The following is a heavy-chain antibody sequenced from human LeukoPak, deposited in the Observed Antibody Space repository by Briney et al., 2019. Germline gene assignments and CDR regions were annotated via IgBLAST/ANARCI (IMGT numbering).Heavy chain of an antibody. CDR2: IIPIFGTA. J-gene: IGHJ5*02. D-gene: IGHD6-19*01. CDR3: ARGAVAGTGWFDP. Sequence: SVKVSCKASGGTFSSYAISWVRQAPGQGLEWMGGIIPIFGTANYAQKFQGRVTITADESTSTAYMELSSLRSEDTAVYYCARGAVAGTGWFDPWGQGTLVTVSS. CDR1: GGTFSSYA. V-gene: IGHV1-69*13.